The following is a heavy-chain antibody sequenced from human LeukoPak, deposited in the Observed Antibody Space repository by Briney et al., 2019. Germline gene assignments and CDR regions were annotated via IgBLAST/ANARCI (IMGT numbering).Heavy chain of an antibody. V-gene: IGHV1-46*01. CDR1: GYTFTSYY. Sequence: ASVKVSCKASGYTFTSYYLHWVRQAPGQGLEWMGIINPSAGSTSYAQKFQGRVTMTRDTSTSTIYMELSSLRSEDTAVYYCARDLGGDYFDFWGQGTLVTVSS. D-gene: IGHD4-17*01. CDR3: ARDLGGDYFDF. CDR2: INPSAGST. J-gene: IGHJ4*02.